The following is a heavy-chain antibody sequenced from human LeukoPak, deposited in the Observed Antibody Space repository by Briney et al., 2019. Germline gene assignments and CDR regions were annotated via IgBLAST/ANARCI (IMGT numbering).Heavy chain of an antibody. CDR3: AKAYPTVTTSY. Sequence: GGSLRLSCLTSGFTLSTNAMSWVRQAPGKGLEWISGISGSGASTYYADSVKGRFTISRDDSRNTLYLQMNSLRGDDTAVYYCAKAYPTVTTSYWGQGTLVTVSS. CDR2: ISGSGAST. D-gene: IGHD4-17*01. CDR1: GFTLSTNA. J-gene: IGHJ4*02. V-gene: IGHV3-23*01.